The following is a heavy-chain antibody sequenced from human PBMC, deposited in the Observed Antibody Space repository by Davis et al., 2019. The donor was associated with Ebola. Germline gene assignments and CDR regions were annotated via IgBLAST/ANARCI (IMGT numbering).Heavy chain of an antibody. CDR2: FVPLFDVP. Sequence: AASVKVSCKASGYTFTSYGFSWVRQAPGQGLEWMGMFVPLFDVPHYTQNFKGRVTITADRLRSTVYMELSSLISEDTAVYYCAAEAAVRSRGMDVWGQGTTVTVSS. CDR3: AAEAAVRSRGMDV. D-gene: IGHD6-13*01. V-gene: IGHV1-69*04. CDR1: GYTFTSYG. J-gene: IGHJ6*02.